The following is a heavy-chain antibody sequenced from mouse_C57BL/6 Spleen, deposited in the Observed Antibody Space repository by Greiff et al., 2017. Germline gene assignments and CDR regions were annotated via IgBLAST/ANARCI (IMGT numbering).Heavy chain of an antibody. CDR3: ARGYGSSWYFDV. Sequence: VQLQQSGAELVKPGASVKLSCTASGFNIKDYYMHWVKQRTEQGLEWIGRIDPEDGETKYAPKFQGKATITADPSSKAAYLQLSSLTSEDTAVYYCARGYGSSWYFDVWGTGTTVTVSS. J-gene: IGHJ1*03. D-gene: IGHD1-1*01. CDR2: IDPEDGET. CDR1: GFNIKDYY. V-gene: IGHV14-2*01.